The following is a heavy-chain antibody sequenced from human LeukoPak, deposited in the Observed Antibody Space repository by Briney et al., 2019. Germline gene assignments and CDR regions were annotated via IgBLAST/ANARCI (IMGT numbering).Heavy chain of an antibody. CDR3: AKAPLFPLRPNWFDP. J-gene: IGHJ5*02. CDR2: ISGSGGST. V-gene: IGHV3-23*01. D-gene: IGHD2-21*01. CDR1: GFTFSSYA. Sequence: PGGSLRLSCAASGFTFSSYAMSWVRQAPGKGLEWVSAISGSGGSTYYADSVKGRFTISRDNSKNTLYLQMNSLRAEDTAVYYCAKAPLFPLRPNWFDPWGQGTLVTVSS.